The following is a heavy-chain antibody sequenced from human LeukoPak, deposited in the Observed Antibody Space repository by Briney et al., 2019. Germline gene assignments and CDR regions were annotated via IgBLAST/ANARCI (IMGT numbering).Heavy chain of an antibody. CDR1: GYTFTSYG. Sequence: ASVKVSCKASGYTFTSYGISWVRQAPGQGLELMGWISAYNGNTNYAQKLQGRVTMTTDTSTSTAYMELRSLRSDDTAVYYCARILMTTVTTAGDIWGQGTMVTVSS. CDR3: ARILMTTVTTAGDI. J-gene: IGHJ3*02. D-gene: IGHD4-17*01. CDR2: ISAYNGNT. V-gene: IGHV1-18*01.